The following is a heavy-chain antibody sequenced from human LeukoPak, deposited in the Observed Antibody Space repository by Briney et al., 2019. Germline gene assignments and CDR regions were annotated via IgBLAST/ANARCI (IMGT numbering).Heavy chain of an antibody. D-gene: IGHD3-9*01. J-gene: IGHJ4*02. CDR3: ARDRGASTYYDILTGYFAYYFDY. Sequence: GGSLRLSCAASGFTFSSYAIHWVRQAPGKGLEWVAVISYDGSDKYYADSVKGRFTISRDNSKNTLYLQMNSLRAEDTAVYYCARDRGASTYYDILTGYFAYYFDYWGQGTLVTVSS. V-gene: IGHV3-30-3*01. CDR2: ISYDGSDK. CDR1: GFTFSSYA.